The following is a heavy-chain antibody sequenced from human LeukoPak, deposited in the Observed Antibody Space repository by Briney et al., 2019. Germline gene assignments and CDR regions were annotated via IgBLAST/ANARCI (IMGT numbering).Heavy chain of an antibody. J-gene: IGHJ6*02. V-gene: IGHV1-8*01. D-gene: IGHD6-19*01. Sequence: ASVKVSCKASGYTFTSYDINWVRQATGQGLEWMGWMNPNSGNTGYAQKFQGRVTMTRNTSISTAYMELSSLRSEDTAVYYCARRLVSGGYHYYGLDVWGQGTTVTVSS. CDR1: GYTFTSYD. CDR2: MNPNSGNT. CDR3: ARRLVSGGYHYYGLDV.